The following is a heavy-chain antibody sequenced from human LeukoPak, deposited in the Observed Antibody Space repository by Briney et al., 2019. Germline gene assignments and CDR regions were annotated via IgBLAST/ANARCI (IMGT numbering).Heavy chain of an antibody. J-gene: IGHJ4*02. V-gene: IGHV3-64*01. CDR3: ATESLSSREHYFDY. Sequence: GGSLRLSCAASGFTFSSYAMHWVRQAPGKGLEYVSAISSNGGSTYYANSVKGRFTISRDNSKNTPYLQMGSLRAEDMAVYYCATESLSSREHYFDYWGQGTLVTVSS. CDR2: ISSNGGST. D-gene: IGHD2-2*01. CDR1: GFTFSSYA.